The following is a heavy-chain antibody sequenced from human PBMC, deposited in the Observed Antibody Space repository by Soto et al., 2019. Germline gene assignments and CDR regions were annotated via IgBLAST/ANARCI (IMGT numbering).Heavy chain of an antibody. V-gene: IGHV1-8*01. CDR2: MNPNSGNT. D-gene: IGHD3-3*01. CDR1: GYTFTSYD. CDR3: ARDQKYYDFWSGYYLYYFDY. Sequence: ASVKVSCKASGYTFTSYDINWVRQATGQGLEWMGIMNPNSGNTGYAQKFQGRVTMTRNTSTSTVYMELSSLRSEDTAMYYCARDQKYYDFWSGYYLYYFDYWGQGTLVTVSS. J-gene: IGHJ4*02.